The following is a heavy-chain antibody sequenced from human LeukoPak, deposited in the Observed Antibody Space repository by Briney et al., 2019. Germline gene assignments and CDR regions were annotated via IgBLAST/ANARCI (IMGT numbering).Heavy chain of an antibody. CDR2: INSDGSST. CDR3: ARDVVGDLWFTPLDN. CDR1: GFTFSSYW. V-gene: IGHV3-74*01. Sequence: GGSPRLSCAASGFTFSSYWMHWVRQAPGKGLVWVSRINSDGSSTSYADSAKGRFTISRDNAKNTLYLQMNSLRAEDTAVYYCARDVVGDLWFTPLDNWGQGTLVTVSS. D-gene: IGHD3-10*01. J-gene: IGHJ4*02.